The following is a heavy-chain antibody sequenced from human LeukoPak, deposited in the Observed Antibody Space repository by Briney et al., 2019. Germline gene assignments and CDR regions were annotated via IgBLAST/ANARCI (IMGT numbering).Heavy chain of an antibody. V-gene: IGHV3-23*01. CDR3: TRGMESVTTGRYFDY. J-gene: IGHJ4*02. D-gene: IGHD4-17*01. Sequence: PGGSLRLPCAASGFTFSSYAMSWVRQAPGKGLEWVSAISGSGGSTYYADSVKGRFTISRDNSKHTLYLQMNSLRAEDAAVYYCTRGMESVTTGRYFDYWGQGTLVTVSS. CDR2: ISGSGGST. CDR1: GFTFSSYA.